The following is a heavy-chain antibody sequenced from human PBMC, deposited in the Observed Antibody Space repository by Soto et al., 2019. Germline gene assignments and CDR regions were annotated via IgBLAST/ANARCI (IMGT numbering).Heavy chain of an antibody. CDR1: GFSLSTTGVG. CDR3: AHSILIILYSSGWPCFHY. J-gene: IGHJ4*02. Sequence: QITLKESGPTLVEPTQTLTLTCTFSGFSLSTTGVGVGWIRQPPGKALEWLALISWDDDKRYSPSLKSRLTIPKDXXKXPXXLTMTNMDPVDTATYYCAHSILIILYSSGWPCFHYWGQGTLVTVSS. CDR2: ISWDDDK. D-gene: IGHD6-19*01. V-gene: IGHV2-5*02.